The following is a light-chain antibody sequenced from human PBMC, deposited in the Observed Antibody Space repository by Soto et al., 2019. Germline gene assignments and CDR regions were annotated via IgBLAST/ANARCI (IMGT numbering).Light chain of an antibody. J-gene: IGKJ2*01. CDR3: QLRSNWPPYT. CDR1: QSVSSY. Sequence: EIVLTQSPATLSLSPGERATLACRTSQSVSSYLAWYQQKSGQAPRLLIYDASNRATGIPARFSGSGSGTDFTLTISSLEPEDFAVYYCQLRSNWPPYTFGQGTKLEIK. CDR2: DAS. V-gene: IGKV3-11*01.